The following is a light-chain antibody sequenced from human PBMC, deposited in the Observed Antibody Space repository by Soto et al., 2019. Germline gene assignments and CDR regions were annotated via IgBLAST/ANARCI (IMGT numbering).Light chain of an antibody. CDR2: GAS. Sequence: EIVLTQSPGTLSLSPGERATLSCRASQSVSSSYLAWYQQKPGQAPRLLIYGASSRATGIPDRFSGSGSGTVFTLTISRLEPEDFAVYYCQQYGSAPQITVGQGTLLEIK. J-gene: IGKJ5*01. V-gene: IGKV3-20*01. CDR3: QQYGSAPQIT. CDR1: QSVSSSY.